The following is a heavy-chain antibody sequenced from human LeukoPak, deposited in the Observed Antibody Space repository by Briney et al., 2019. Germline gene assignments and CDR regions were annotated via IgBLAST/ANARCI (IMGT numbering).Heavy chain of an antibody. Sequence: SETLSLTCTVSGGSISSYYWSWIRQPPGKGLEWIGYIYYSGSTNYNPSLKSRVTISLDTSENQFSLKLTSVTAADTAVYYCARYPGSGSAWFDPWGQGTLVAVSS. V-gene: IGHV4-59*12. CDR1: GGSISSYY. CDR3: ARYPGSGSAWFDP. CDR2: IYYSGST. J-gene: IGHJ5*02. D-gene: IGHD6-19*01.